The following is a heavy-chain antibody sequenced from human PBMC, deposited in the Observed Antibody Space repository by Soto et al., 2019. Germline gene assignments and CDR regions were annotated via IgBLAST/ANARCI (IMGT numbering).Heavy chain of an antibody. CDR3: ARRGPKQTWFDP. J-gene: IGHJ5*02. CDR1: GYTFTDYY. CDR2: VNIYSGGT. Sequence: ASVKVSCKASGYTFTDYYIHWVRQAPGQGLEWMGWVNIYSGGTNQAPKLRGRITMTRVTSITTAYMELRGLTFDDTAVYFCARRGPKQTWFDPWGQGTLVTVSS. D-gene: IGHD6-13*01. V-gene: IGHV1-2*02.